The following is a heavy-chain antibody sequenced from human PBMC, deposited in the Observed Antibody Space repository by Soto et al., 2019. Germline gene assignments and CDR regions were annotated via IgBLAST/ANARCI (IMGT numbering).Heavy chain of an antibody. J-gene: IGHJ4*02. CDR1: GFTVSSTY. CDR3: ARDAPYTSSHF. V-gene: IGHV3-66*01. D-gene: IGHD6-6*01. CDR2: LYSGGAA. Sequence: GSLRLSCAASGFTVSSTYMSWVRQAPGKGLEWVSILYSGGAAYYADSVQGRFTISRDNSENTLYLQMNSLRAEDTAVYYCARDAPYTSSHFWGQGTLVTVSS.